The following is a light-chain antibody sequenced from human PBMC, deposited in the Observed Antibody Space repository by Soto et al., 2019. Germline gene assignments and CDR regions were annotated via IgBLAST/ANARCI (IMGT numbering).Light chain of an antibody. CDR3: AAWDDSLNGLF. Sequence: QSVLTQPPSASGTPGQRVTISCSGSSSNIGSNTVNWYQQLPGTAPKLLIYSNNQRPSGVPDRFSGSKSGTSASLAISGLQSEDEADYSCAAWDDSLNGLFFGGGTKLTVL. V-gene: IGLV1-44*01. CDR2: SNN. J-gene: IGLJ2*01. CDR1: SSNIGSNT.